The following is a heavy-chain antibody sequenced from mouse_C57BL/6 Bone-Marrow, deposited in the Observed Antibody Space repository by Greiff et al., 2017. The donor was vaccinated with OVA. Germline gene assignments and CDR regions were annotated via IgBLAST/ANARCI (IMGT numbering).Heavy chain of an antibody. D-gene: IGHD2-5*01. V-gene: IGHV5-4*01. CDR3: ARGGPTILTTWYFDV. J-gene: IGHJ1*03. CDR2: LSDGGSYT. Sequence: EVQRVESGGGLVKPGGSLKLSCAASGFTFSSYAMSWVRQTPEKRLEWVATLSDGGSYTYYPDNVKGRFTISRDNAKNNLYLQMSHLKSEDTAMYYCARGGPTILTTWYFDVWGTGTTVTVTS. CDR1: GFTFSSYA.